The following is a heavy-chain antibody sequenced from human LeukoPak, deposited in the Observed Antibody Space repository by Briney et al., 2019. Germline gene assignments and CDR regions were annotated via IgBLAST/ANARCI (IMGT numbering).Heavy chain of an antibody. CDR2: IKQDGSEK. CDR3: ARDRVSGYFDWLALQRITNWFDP. D-gene: IGHD3-9*01. Sequence: GGSLRLSCAASGFTFSSYWMSWVRQAPGKGLEWVANIKQDGSEKYYVDSVKSRFTISRDNAKNSLYLQMNSLRAEDTAVYYCARDRVSGYFDWLALQRITNWFDPWGQGTLVTVSS. CDR1: GFTFSSYW. J-gene: IGHJ5*02. V-gene: IGHV3-7*01.